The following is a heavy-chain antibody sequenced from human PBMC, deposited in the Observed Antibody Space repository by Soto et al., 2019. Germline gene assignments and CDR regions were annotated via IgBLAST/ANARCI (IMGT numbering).Heavy chain of an antibody. CDR3: ARGYCTNGVCYTAQGMDV. CDR1: GGSISSYY. Sequence: QVQLQESGPGLVKPSETLSLTCTVSGGSISSYYWSWIRQPAGKGLEWIGRIYTSGSTNYNPSLKIRVTMSVDTAKNQFSRKLSSVTAADTAVYYCARGYCTNGVCYTAQGMDVWGQGTTVTVSS. CDR2: IYTSGST. D-gene: IGHD2-8*01. V-gene: IGHV4-4*07. J-gene: IGHJ6*02.